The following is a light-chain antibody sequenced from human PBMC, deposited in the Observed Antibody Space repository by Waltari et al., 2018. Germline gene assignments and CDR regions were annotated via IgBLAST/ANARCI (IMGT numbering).Light chain of an antibody. CDR2: DSN. CDR1: QSLSRPV. Sequence: SCRTSQSLSRPVAWYQQKPGQAPRVLLYDSNRGDTGIPDRFIGRGLGKDVSFTLSRLEPEDFVVYCCQHYVTLPATFGEGTRVELK. CDR3: QHYVTLPAT. V-gene: IGKV3-20*01. J-gene: IGKJ1*01.